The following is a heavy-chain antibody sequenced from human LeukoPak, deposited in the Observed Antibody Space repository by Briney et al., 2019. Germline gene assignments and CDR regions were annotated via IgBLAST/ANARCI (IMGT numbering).Heavy chain of an antibody. V-gene: IGHV3-11*05. CDR3: AREGYYYDSSGYMKGYYFDY. CDR2: ISSSSSYT. J-gene: IGHJ4*02. Sequence: PGGSLRLSCAASGFTFSDYYMSWIRQAPGKGLEWVSYISSSSSYTNYADSVKGRFTISRDNAKNSLYLQVNSLRAEDTAVYYCAREGYYYDSSGYMKGYYFDYWGQGTLVTVSS. CDR1: GFTFSDYY. D-gene: IGHD3-22*01.